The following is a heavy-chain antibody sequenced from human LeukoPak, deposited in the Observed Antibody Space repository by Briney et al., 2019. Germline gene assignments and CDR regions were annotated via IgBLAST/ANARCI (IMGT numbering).Heavy chain of an antibody. V-gene: IGHV4-59*01. CDR1: GGSISSYY. J-gene: IGHJ6*02. CDR2: IYYSGST. D-gene: IGHD3-9*01. Sequence: PSETLSLTCTVSGGSISSYYWSWIRQPPGKGLEWIGYIYYSGSTNYNPSLKSRVTISVDTSKNQFSLKLSSVTAADTAVYYCAREGSHVLRYFDWLSSPPYYGMDVWGQGTTVTASS. CDR3: AREGSHVLRYFDWLSSPPYYGMDV.